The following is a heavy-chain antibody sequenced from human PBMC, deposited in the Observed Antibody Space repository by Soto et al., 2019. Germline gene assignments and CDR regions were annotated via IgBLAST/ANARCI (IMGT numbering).Heavy chain of an antibody. CDR2: INPNSGGT. J-gene: IGHJ5*02. D-gene: IGHD4-17*01. CDR3: PREILVTTSNGGWYDP. Sequence: APVKVSCKASGYTFTGYYMHCVRQAPGQGLEWMGWINPNSGGTNYAQKFQGRVTMIRDTSISTPYMELSRLRSDDTAVYYFPREILVTTSNGGWYDPWGHGALVTVSS. V-gene: IGHV1-2*02. CDR1: GYTFTGYY.